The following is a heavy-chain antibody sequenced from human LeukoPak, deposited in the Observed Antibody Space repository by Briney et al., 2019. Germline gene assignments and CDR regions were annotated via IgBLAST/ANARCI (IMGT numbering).Heavy chain of an antibody. Sequence: GGSLRLSCAASGFTFSSYSMNWVRQAPGKGLEWVSSISSSSYIYYADSVKGRFTISRDNAKNSLYLQMNSLRAEDTAVYYCARIGMAVAGRGVDYWGQGTLVTVSS. D-gene: IGHD6-19*01. CDR3: ARIGMAVAGRGVDY. CDR2: ISSSSYI. V-gene: IGHV3-21*01. CDR1: GFTFSSYS. J-gene: IGHJ4*02.